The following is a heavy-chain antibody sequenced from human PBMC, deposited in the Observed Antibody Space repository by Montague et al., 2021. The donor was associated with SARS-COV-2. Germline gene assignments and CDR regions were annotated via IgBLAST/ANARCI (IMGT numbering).Heavy chain of an antibody. Sequence: SLRLSCAASGFTISNNWMSWVRQAPGKGLEWVANINKDGTEKYYLDSVKGRFTISRDNIKNTLYLQMNSLRAKDTAVYYCARDSSWGQGTLVTVSS. CDR1: GFTISNNW. J-gene: IGHJ5*02. CDR3: ARDSS. CDR2: INKDGTEK. V-gene: IGHV3-7*01.